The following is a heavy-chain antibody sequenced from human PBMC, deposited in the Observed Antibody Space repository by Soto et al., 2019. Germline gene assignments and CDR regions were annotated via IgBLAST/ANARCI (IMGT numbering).Heavy chain of an antibody. CDR2: IYYSGSS. Sequence: SETLSLTCTVSGGSISFYSWSWIRQPPGKGLEWLGYIYYSGSSNYNPSLKSRVTISVDTSKNQFSLKLSSVTAADTAVYYCARTGGNYFDSSGYYYDSWGQGTLVTVSS. CDR3: ARTGGNYFDSSGYYYDS. D-gene: IGHD3-22*01. V-gene: IGHV4-59*01. J-gene: IGHJ5*01. CDR1: GGSISFYS.